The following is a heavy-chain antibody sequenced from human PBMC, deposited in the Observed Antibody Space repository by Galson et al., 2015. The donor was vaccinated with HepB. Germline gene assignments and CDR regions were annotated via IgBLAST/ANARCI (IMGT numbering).Heavy chain of an antibody. CDR2: VNSGGYAV. Sequence: SLRLSCAASGFTFNISAMAWVRQVPGKGLEWVSSVNSGGYAVYADSLKGRFTISRDNSNNILYLLLNSLRAEDTAVYYCARDGMGRGSGSYSAFDYWGQGTLVTVSS. V-gene: IGHV3-48*03. J-gene: IGHJ4*02. CDR3: ARDGMGRGSGSYSAFDY. D-gene: IGHD1-26*01. CDR1: GFTFNISA.